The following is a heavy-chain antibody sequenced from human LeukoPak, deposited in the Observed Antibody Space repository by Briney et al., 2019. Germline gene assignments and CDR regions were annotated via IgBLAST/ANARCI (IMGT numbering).Heavy chain of an antibody. Sequence: SGTLSLTCAVSGAFISSTNLWSWVRQPPGKGLEWIGEIYPNGSTNDNPSLKSRVTISVDKSKNQFSLKLSSVTAADTAVYYCASAEPRGIIWYPYWGQGTLVTVSS. CDR3: ASAEPRGIIWYPY. D-gene: IGHD6-13*01. CDR1: GAFISSTNL. V-gene: IGHV4-4*02. CDR2: IYPNGST. J-gene: IGHJ4*02.